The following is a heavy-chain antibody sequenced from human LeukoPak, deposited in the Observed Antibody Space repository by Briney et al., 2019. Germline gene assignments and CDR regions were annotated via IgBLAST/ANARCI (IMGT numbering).Heavy chain of an antibody. Sequence: PAGSLRLSCAASGFTFSSYAMSWVRQAPARGLEWVSSLRGDGSTFYADSAKGRFTLSRDESRNRVYFQLNSRRVEETAVYYCGKESWVSNGDAVLWGQGPWSPSSQ. D-gene: IGHD3-3*02. J-gene: IGHJ1*01. V-gene: IGHV3-23*01. CDR3: GKESWVSNGDAVL. CDR1: GFTFSSYA. CDR2: LRGDGST.